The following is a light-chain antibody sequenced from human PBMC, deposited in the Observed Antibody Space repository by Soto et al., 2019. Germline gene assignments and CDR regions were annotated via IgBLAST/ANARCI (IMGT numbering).Light chain of an antibody. V-gene: IGKV4-1*01. Sequence: DIVMTQSPDSLAVSLGERATINCKSSQNVLYSSNNKNYLAWFQQKPGQPPKLLIYWASTRESGVPDRFSGSGSGTDFTLTISNLQAEDVAVYYCQQYYSSPTWTFGQGTKVDIK. CDR2: WAS. CDR1: QNVLYSSNNKNY. CDR3: QQYYSSPTWT. J-gene: IGKJ1*01.